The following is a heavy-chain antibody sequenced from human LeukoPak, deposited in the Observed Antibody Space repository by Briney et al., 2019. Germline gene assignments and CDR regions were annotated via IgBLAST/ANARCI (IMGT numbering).Heavy chain of an antibody. Sequence: QSGGSLRLSCAASGFTFSSYSMNWVRQAPGKGLEWVSYISSGGSTIYYADSAEGRFTISRDSAKSSLYLQVNSLRAEDTAVYYCARAPTAGLIYYFDYWGQGTLVTVSS. J-gene: IGHJ4*02. D-gene: IGHD1-26*01. CDR1: GFTFSSYS. CDR2: ISSGGSTI. V-gene: IGHV3-48*01. CDR3: ARAPTAGLIYYFDY.